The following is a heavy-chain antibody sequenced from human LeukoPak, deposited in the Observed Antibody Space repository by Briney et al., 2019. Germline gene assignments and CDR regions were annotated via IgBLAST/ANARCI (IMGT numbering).Heavy chain of an antibody. CDR2: INQEGIEK. CDR1: GFTFSTYW. D-gene: IGHD3-10*01. V-gene: IGHV3-7*01. Sequence: PGGPLRLSCAASGFTFSTYWMSWVRQAPGKGLEWVANINQEGIEKYYVGSVKGRFTISRDNTNLYLQMNSLRAEDTAVYYCAKFGSRGWFDPWGQGILVTVSS. CDR3: AKFGSRGWFDP. J-gene: IGHJ5*02.